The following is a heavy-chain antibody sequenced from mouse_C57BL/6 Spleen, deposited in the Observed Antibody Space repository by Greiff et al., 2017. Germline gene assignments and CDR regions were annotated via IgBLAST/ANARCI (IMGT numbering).Heavy chain of an antibody. V-gene: IGHV1-52*01. Sequence: VQLQQPGAELVRPGSSVKLSCKASGYTFTSYWMHWVKQRPIQGLEWIGNIDPSDSETHYNQKFKDKATLTVDKSSSTAYMQLGSLTSEDSAVYYCARGITTVVATEYAMDYWGQGTSVTVSS. CDR3: ARGITTVVATEYAMDY. CDR2: IDPSDSET. D-gene: IGHD1-1*01. CDR1: GYTFTSYW. J-gene: IGHJ4*01.